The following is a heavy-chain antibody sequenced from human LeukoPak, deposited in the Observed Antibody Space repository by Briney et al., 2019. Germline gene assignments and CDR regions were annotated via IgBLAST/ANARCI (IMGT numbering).Heavy chain of an antibody. V-gene: IGHV4-34*01. D-gene: IGHD1-26*01. Sequence: SETLSLTCAVYGGSFSGYYWSWIRQPPGKGLEWIGEINHSGSTNYNPSPKSRVTISVDTSKNQFSLKLSSVTAADTAVYYCAHSGSYRFLDYWGQGTLVTVSS. CDR1: GGSFSGYY. J-gene: IGHJ4*02. CDR3: AHSGSYRFLDY. CDR2: INHSGST.